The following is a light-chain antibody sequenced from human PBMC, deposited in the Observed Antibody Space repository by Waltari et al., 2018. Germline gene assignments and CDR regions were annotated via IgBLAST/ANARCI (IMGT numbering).Light chain of an antibody. Sequence: QSGLTQPASVSGSPGQSITISCFGTSSDIGAYDYVSWYQQHPGKAPKLLIYDVRDRPSGGSHRFSGSKSGNAASLTISGLQAEDEATYYCSSPTTRSTQVFGSGTKVTV. CDR3: SSPTTRSTQV. V-gene: IGLV2-14*01. CDR2: DVR. CDR1: SSDIGAYDY. J-gene: IGLJ1*01.